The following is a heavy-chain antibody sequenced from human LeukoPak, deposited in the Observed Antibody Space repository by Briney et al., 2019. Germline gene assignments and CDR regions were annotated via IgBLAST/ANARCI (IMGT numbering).Heavy chain of an antibody. J-gene: IGHJ4*02. D-gene: IGHD6-25*01. CDR3: AKALGSSDYSFDC. V-gene: IGHV3-23*01. CDR2: VRGNGGAT. CDR1: GFTFSSYA. Sequence: GGSLRLSCAASGFTFSSYAMSWVSQAPGKGLEWVSVVRGNGGATYYADSVEGRFIVSGDYSKDTVYLQMNSLRAEDTALYYCAKALGSSDYSFDCWGQGTLVTVSS.